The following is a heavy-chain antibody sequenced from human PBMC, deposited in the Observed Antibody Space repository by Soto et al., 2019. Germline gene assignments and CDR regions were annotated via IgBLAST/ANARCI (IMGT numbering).Heavy chain of an antibody. Sequence: SETQSLTCSVSGTSMTNYYWSWVRQPPGKGLEXMXXXEXPXRXEXXXXLNSRVTISVDTSQNRFFLYLRSMTASDTAVYFCARGVFGAYLDHWGQGVLGTVSS. CDR3: ARGVFGAYLDH. CDR2: XEXPXRX. V-gene: IGHV4-59*03. D-gene: IGHD3-10*01. CDR1: GTSMTNYY. J-gene: IGHJ4*02.